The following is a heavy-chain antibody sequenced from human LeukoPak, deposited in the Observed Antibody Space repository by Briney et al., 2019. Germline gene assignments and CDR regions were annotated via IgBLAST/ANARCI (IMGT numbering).Heavy chain of an antibody. J-gene: IGHJ5*02. CDR3: ARDRDYYRSGSYYNAPGNWFDP. CDR1: GGTFSSYA. D-gene: IGHD3-10*01. CDR2: IIPIFGTA. Sequence: ASVKVSCKASGGTFSSYAISWVRQAPGQGLEWMGGIIPIFGTANYAQKFQGRVTITADKSTSTAYMELRSLRSEDTAVYYCARDRDYYRSGSYYNAPGNWFDPWGQGTLVTVSS. V-gene: IGHV1-69*06.